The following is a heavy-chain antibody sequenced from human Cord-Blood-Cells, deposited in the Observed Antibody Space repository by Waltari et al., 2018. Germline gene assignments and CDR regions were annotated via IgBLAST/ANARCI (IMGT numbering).Heavy chain of an antibody. V-gene: IGHV3-9*01. CDR3: AKDIGGDIVLMVYAY. CDR2: ISGNSGSI. D-gene: IGHD2-8*01. Sequence: EVQLVESGGGLVQPGRSLRLSCAASGFTFDDYAMHWVRQAPGKGLDWVSGISGNSGSIGYADSVKGRFTISRDNAKNSLYLQMNSLRAEDTALYYCAKDIGGDIVLMVYAYWGQGTLVTVSS. J-gene: IGHJ4*02. CDR1: GFTFDDYA.